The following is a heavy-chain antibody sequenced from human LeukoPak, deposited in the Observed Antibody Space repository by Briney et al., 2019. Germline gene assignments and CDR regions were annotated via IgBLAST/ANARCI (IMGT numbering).Heavy chain of an antibody. J-gene: IGHJ4*02. V-gene: IGHV3-30*18. CDR1: GFTFSSYG. D-gene: IGHD2-15*01. CDR3: AKDKKADSYYFDY. Sequence: GGSLRLSCAASGFTFSSYGMHWVRQAPGKGLEWVAVISYDGSNKYYADSVKGRFTISRDNSKNTLYLQMNSLRAEDTAVYYCAKDKKADSYYFDYWGQGTLVTVSS. CDR2: ISYDGSNK.